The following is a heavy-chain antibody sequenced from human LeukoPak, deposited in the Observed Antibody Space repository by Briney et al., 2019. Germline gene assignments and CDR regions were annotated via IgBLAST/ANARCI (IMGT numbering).Heavy chain of an antibody. J-gene: IGHJ5*02. Sequence: GESLKISCKGSGYSFTNYWIGWMRQMPGKGLEWMGIIYPDDSDTRYSPSFQGQVTISADKSINTAYLQWSSLEASDTAMYYCARQQQLASWFDPWGQGTLVTVSS. CDR2: IYPDDSDT. V-gene: IGHV5-51*01. CDR1: GYSFTNYW. D-gene: IGHD6-13*01. CDR3: ARQQQLASWFDP.